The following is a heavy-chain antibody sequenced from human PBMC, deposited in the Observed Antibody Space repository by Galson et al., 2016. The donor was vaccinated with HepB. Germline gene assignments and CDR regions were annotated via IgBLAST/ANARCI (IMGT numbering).Heavy chain of an antibody. D-gene: IGHD5-18*01. Sequence: SLRLSCAASGLNLNDSAIHWVRQASGKGLEWLGHIRSKAKNYATAYTASLKGRFTISRDDSRNTAFLHMNSLKIDDTALYYCTRRADTAMDYWGQGTPVTVSS. CDR2: IRSKAKNYAT. V-gene: IGHV3-73*01. J-gene: IGHJ4*02. CDR3: TRRADTAMDY. CDR1: GLNLNDSA.